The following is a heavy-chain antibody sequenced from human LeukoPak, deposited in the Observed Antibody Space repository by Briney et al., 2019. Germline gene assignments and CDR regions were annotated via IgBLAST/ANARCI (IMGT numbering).Heavy chain of an antibody. Sequence: GGSLRLSCSASGFTFNISVIHWVRQAPGKGLEWVAFIRYDGSNKYYADSVKGRFTISRDNSKNTLYLQMNSLRAEDTAVYYCAKGALENGDWGQGTLVTVSS. D-gene: IGHD5-24*01. J-gene: IGHJ4*02. CDR3: AKGALENGD. CDR1: GFTFNISV. V-gene: IGHV3-30*02. CDR2: IRYDGSNK.